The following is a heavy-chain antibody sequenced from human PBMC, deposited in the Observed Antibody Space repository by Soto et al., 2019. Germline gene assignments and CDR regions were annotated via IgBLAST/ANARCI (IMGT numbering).Heavy chain of an antibody. Sequence: VESGGGTGQPGGSLRLSCATSGFTFSTHEMNWVRQAPGRGLEWIAKISGSGSTRNYADSVKGRFIISRDNGKRTVDLQMNSLRVEDTAVYYCARGSVYWGQGTLATVSP. CDR1: GFTFSTHE. V-gene: IGHV3-48*03. CDR3: ARGSVY. J-gene: IGHJ4*02. D-gene: IGHD3-3*01. CDR2: ISGSGSTR.